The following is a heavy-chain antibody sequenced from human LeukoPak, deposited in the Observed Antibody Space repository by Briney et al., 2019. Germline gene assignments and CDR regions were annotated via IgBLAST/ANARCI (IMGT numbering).Heavy chain of an antibody. D-gene: IGHD3-10*01. CDR2: IIPIFGTA. V-gene: IGHV1-69*13. CDR1: GGTFSSHA. Sequence: SVKVSCKASGGTFSSHAISWVRQAPGQGLEWMGGIIPIFGTANYAQKFQGRVTITADESTSTAYMELSSLRSEDTAVYYCARDHGVRYYGSGSWYYFDYWGQGTLVTVSS. CDR3: ARDHGVRYYGSGSWYYFDY. J-gene: IGHJ4*02.